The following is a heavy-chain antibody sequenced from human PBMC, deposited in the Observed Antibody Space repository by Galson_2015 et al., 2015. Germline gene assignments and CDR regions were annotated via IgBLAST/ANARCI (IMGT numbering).Heavy chain of an antibody. CDR1: GFTVSSNY. V-gene: IGHV3-53*01. CDR3: ARGKETQAAAGTSFFTSFYYYYYGMDV. J-gene: IGHJ6*02. Sequence: SLRLSCAASGFTVSSNYMSWVRQAPGKGLEWVSVIYSGGSTYYADSVKGRFTISRDNSKNTLYLQMNSLRAEDTAVYYCARGKETQAAAGTSFFTSFYYYYYGMDVWGQGTTVTVSS. CDR2: IYSGGST. D-gene: IGHD6-13*01.